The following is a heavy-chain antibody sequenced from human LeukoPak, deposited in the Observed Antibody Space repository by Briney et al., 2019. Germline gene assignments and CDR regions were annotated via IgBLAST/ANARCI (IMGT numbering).Heavy chain of an antibody. D-gene: IGHD3-22*01. Sequence: GGSLRLSCAASGFTFSDYYMSWLRQAPGKGLEWVAYICDSGRTVYYADSVKGRFTISRDNAKNSVYLQMNNLRAEDTAVYYFARDRLGDYDHSGYYDKWGQGTLVTVSS. CDR2: ICDSGRTV. CDR1: GFTFSDYY. J-gene: IGHJ4*02. V-gene: IGHV3-11*01. CDR3: ARDRLGDYDHSGYYDK.